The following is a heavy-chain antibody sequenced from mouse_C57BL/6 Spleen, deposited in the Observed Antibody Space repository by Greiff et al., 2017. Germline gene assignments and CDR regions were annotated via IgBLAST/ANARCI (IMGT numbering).Heavy chain of an antibody. Sequence: EVKVEESGGGLVKPGGSLKLSCAASGFTFSDYGMHWVRQAPEKGLEWVAYISSGSSTIYYADTVKGRFTISRDNAKNTLFLQMTSLRSEDTAMYYCARRLTGPYYAMDYWGQGTSVTVSS. D-gene: IGHD4-1*01. V-gene: IGHV5-17*01. CDR1: GFTFSDYG. J-gene: IGHJ4*01. CDR2: ISSGSSTI. CDR3: ARRLTGPYYAMDY.